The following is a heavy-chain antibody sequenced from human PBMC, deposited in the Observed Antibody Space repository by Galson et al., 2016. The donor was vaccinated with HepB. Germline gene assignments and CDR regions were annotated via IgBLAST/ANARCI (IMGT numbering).Heavy chain of an antibody. D-gene: IGHD5-12*01. J-gene: IGHJ4*02. CDR3: AHRRGYSGSDFYILGRGYFDQ. Sequence: PALVKPTQTLTLTCTFSGFSLTTSGVAVGWIRQPPGKALEWLALIYWDDDKRHSPSLRSRLTVTKDTSKNQVVLTMTNMDPVDTATYFCAHRRGYSGSDFYILGRGYFDQWGQGTLVTVSS. V-gene: IGHV2-5*02. CDR2: IYWDDDK. CDR1: GFSLTTSGVA.